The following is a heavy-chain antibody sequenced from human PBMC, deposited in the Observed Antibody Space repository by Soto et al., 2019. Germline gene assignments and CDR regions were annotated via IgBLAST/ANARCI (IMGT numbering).Heavy chain of an antibody. CDR1: GGSFSGYY. V-gene: IGHV4-34*01. CDR2: INHSGST. CDR3: ARGSIAAAGTGSRYVSGWFDP. J-gene: IGHJ5*02. D-gene: IGHD6-13*01. Sequence: SETLSLTCAVYGGSFSGYYWSWIRQPPGKGLEWIGEINHSGSTNYNPSLKSRVTISVDTSKNQFSLKLSSVTAADTAVYYCARGSIAAAGTGSRYVSGWFDPWGQGTLVTVSS.